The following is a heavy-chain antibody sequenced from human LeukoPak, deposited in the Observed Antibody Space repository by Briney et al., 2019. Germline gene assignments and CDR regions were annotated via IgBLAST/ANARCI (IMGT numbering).Heavy chain of an antibody. CDR3: AKDRFYYGSGSPFDY. Sequence: GGSLRLSCAASGFTFSSYGMHWVRQAPGKGLEWVAVISYDGSNKYYADSVKGRFTTSRDNSKNTLYLQMNSLRAEDTAVYYCAKDRFYYGSGSPFDYWGQGTLVTVSS. J-gene: IGHJ4*02. D-gene: IGHD3-10*01. V-gene: IGHV3-30*18. CDR1: GFTFSSYG. CDR2: ISYDGSNK.